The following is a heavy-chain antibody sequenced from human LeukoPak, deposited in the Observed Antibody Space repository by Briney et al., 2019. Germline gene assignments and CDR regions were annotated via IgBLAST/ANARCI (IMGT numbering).Heavy chain of an antibody. V-gene: IGHV1-24*01. J-gene: IGHJ5*02. Sequence: ASVKVSCKVSGYTLTELSMHWVRQAPGKGLEWMGGFDPEDGETIYAQKFQGRVTMTEDTSTDTAYMELSSLRSEDTAVYYCATWFTIFGVVNSNWFDPWGQGTLVTVSS. CDR1: GYTLTELS. D-gene: IGHD3-3*01. CDR3: ATWFTIFGVVNSNWFDP. CDR2: FDPEDGET.